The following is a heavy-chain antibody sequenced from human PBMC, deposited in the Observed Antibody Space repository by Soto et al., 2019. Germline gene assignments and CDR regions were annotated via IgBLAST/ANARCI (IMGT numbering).Heavy chain of an antibody. D-gene: IGHD2-15*01. V-gene: IGHV3-23*01. CDR3: AKAPYCSGGSCYSSDAFDI. CDR2: ISGSGGST. CDR1: GFTFSSYA. Sequence: EVQLLESGGGLVQPGGSLRLSCAASGFTFSSYAMSWVRQAPGKGLEWVSAISGSGGSTYYADSVKGRFTISRDNYKNTLYLQMNSLRAEDTAVYYCAKAPYCSGGSCYSSDAFDIWGQGTMVTVSS. J-gene: IGHJ3*02.